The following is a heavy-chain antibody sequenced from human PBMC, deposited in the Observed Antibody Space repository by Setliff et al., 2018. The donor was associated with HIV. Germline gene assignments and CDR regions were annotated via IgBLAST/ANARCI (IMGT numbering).Heavy chain of an antibody. J-gene: IGHJ4*02. V-gene: IGHV4-4*07. D-gene: IGHD4-17*01. CDR2: VYARGNT. CDR3: ARDRYGDYAYFDY. Sequence: SETLSLTCAVYGGSFSAYYWSWIRQPAGKGLEWIGHVYARGNTNYNPSLKSRVTISVDTSKSQFSLKLSSVTAADTAVYYCARDRYGDYAYFDYWGQGTLVTVSS. CDR1: GGSFSAYY.